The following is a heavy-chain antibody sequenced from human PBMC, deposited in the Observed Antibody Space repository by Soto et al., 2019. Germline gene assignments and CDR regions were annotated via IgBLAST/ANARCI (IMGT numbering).Heavy chain of an antibody. CDR2: ISGSGGIT. V-gene: IGHV3-23*01. CDR1: GFTFSSYA. D-gene: IGHD3-3*01. Sequence: EVQLLESGGGLVQPGGSLRLSCATSGFTFSSYAMAWVRQAPGKGLEWVSAISGSGGITYHAASVKGRFPISRDNSRNMLFLQMNSLGAEDTAVYYCARAAHYDFWSGYYYMDVWGIGTTVTVSS. J-gene: IGHJ6*03. CDR3: ARAAHYDFWSGYYYMDV.